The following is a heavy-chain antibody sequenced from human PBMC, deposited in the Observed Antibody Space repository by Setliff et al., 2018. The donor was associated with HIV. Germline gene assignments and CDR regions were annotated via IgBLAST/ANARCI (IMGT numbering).Heavy chain of an antibody. V-gene: IGHV1-3*01. J-gene: IGHJ4*02. CDR2: INVGSGNT. CDR3: AIEPLPGDFGDF. D-gene: IGHD7-27*01. Sequence: ASVKVSCKASGYTFTTYVVHWVRQAPGQRLEWMGWINVGSGNTKYSQEFQGRVTITRDTSASTAYMELSSLRSEDTAVYYCAIEPLPGDFGDFWGQGTLVTVSS. CDR1: GYTFTTYV.